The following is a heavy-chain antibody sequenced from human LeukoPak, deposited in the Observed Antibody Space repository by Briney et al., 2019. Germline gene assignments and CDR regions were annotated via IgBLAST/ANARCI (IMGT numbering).Heavy chain of an antibody. V-gene: IGHV1-18*01. Sequence: ASVKVSCKASGYAFINYGITWVRQAPGQGLEWMGWSSPYNGKTNYAQKLQGRVTMTTDTSTNTAYMEMRSLRSDDTAVYYCARGGIDIVTVPVSNWFDPWGQGTLVTVSS. CDR1: GYAFINYG. CDR3: ARGGIDIVTVPVSNWFDP. J-gene: IGHJ5*02. D-gene: IGHD2/OR15-2a*01. CDR2: SSPYNGKT.